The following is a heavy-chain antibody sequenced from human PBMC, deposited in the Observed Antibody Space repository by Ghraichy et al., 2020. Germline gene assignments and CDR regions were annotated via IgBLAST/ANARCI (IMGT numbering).Heavy chain of an antibody. J-gene: IGHJ6*02. Sequence: SETLSLTCTVSGASVSTSFYYWSWIRQPPGKGLEWLGNIFYTGNTKYNPSLRGLVTITVDTSKNQFSLNLKSVTAADTAFYYCARGGAVAVYHYYYGMDVWGQGATVTDSS. V-gene: IGHV4-61*01. D-gene: IGHD6-19*01. CDR3: ARGGAVAVYHYYYGMDV. CDR2: IFYTGNT. CDR1: GASVSTSFYY.